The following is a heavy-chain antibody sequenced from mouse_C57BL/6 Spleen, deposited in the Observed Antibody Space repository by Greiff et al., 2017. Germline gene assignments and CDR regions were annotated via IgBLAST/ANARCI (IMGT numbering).Heavy chain of an antibody. CDR2: FYPGSGSI. CDR1: GYTFTEYT. J-gene: IGHJ1*03. Sequence: QVQLQQSGAELVKPGASVKLSCKASGYTFTEYTIHWVKQRSGQGLEWIGWFYPGSGSIKYNEKFKDKATLTADKSSSTVYMELSRLTSEDSAVYCCARHGSSEYYGSRIWYFDVWGTGTTVTVSS. CDR3: ARHGSSEYYGSRIWYFDV. D-gene: IGHD1-1*01. V-gene: IGHV1-62-2*01.